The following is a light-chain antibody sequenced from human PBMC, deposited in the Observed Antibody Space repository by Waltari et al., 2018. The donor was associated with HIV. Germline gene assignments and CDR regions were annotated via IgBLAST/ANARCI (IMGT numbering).Light chain of an antibody. Sequence: QSVLTQPPSASGTPGQRVTISCSGSSSNIGSNTVNWYQQLPGTAPKLLIYSNNQLPSVVPDRFSGSKSGTSVSRAISGLQSEDDTDYYCAAWDDSLNGWVFGGGTKLTVL. CDR3: AAWDDSLNGWV. CDR2: SNN. CDR1: SSNIGSNT. J-gene: IGLJ3*02. V-gene: IGLV1-44*01.